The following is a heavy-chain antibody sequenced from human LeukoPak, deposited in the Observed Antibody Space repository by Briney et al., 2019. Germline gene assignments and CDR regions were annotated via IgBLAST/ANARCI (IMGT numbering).Heavy chain of an antibody. CDR1: GFTFSSYA. V-gene: IGHV3-23*01. CDR2: ISGSGGST. J-gene: IGHJ4*02. Sequence: GGSLRLSCAASGFTFSSYAMSWVRQAPGKGLEWVSAISGSGGSTHYADSVKGRFTISRDNSKNTLYLQMNSLRAEDTAVYYCARVALMGGSYPVSYWGQGTLVTVSS. CDR3: ARVALMGGSYPVSY. D-gene: IGHD1-26*01.